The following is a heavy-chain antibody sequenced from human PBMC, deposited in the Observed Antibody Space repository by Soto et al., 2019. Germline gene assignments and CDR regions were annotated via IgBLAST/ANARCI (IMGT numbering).Heavy chain of an antibody. V-gene: IGHV3-23*01. J-gene: IGHJ4*02. CDR1: GFPFSNYA. D-gene: IGHD3-16*02. Sequence: EVELLESGGAFIQPGGSLRLSCAASGFPFSNYAMAWVRQASGKGLEWVSGISGNSGHAFYADSVKGRFTSSRDNSRNTLYLQMESLRAEDTATYYCARAPSEYIWGSHRRYFEYWGQGTLVAVSS. CDR3: ARAPSEYIWGSHRRYFEY. CDR2: ISGNSGHA.